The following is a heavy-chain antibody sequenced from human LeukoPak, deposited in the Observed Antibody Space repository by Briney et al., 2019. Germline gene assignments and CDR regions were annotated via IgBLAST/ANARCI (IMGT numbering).Heavy chain of an antibody. Sequence: SVKVSCKASGYTFTSYYMHWVRQAPGQGLEWMGGIVPIFGTANYAQKFQGRVTITTDESTSTAYMELSSLRSEDTAAYYCARDVRGGIGVSWFDPWGQGTLVTVSS. CDR1: GYTFTSYY. J-gene: IGHJ5*02. CDR3: ARDVRGGIGVSWFDP. CDR2: IVPIFGTA. D-gene: IGHD3-10*02. V-gene: IGHV1-69*05.